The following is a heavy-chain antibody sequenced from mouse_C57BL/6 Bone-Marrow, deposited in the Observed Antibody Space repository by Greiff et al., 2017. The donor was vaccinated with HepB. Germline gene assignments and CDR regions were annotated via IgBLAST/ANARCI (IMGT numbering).Heavy chain of an antibody. CDR2: ISNGGGST. Sequence: EVKLLESGGGLVQPGGSLKLSCAASGFTFSDYYMYWVRQTPEKRLEWVAYISNGGGSTYYPDTVKGRFTISRDNAKNTLYLQMSRLKSEDTAMYYCARRDYYGSSLDVWGTGTTVTVSS. CDR3: ARRDYYGSSLDV. V-gene: IGHV5-12*01. CDR1: GFTFSDYY. D-gene: IGHD1-1*01. J-gene: IGHJ1*03.